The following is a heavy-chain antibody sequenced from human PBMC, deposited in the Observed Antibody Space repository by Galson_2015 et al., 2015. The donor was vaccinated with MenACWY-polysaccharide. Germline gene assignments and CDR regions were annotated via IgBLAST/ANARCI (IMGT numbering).Heavy chain of an antibody. J-gene: IGHJ1*01. Sequence: SLRLSCAASGFTFSSYGVHWVRQAPGKGLDWVAVISDDGTYKYYADSVKGRFTISRDNSKNTLFLQMNSLRAEDTAVYYCAKREARNRGPCVLWGQGSLVTVSS. CDR1: GFTFSSYG. V-gene: IGHV3-30*18. CDR3: AKREARNRGPCVL. D-gene: IGHD4-11*01. CDR2: ISDDGTYK.